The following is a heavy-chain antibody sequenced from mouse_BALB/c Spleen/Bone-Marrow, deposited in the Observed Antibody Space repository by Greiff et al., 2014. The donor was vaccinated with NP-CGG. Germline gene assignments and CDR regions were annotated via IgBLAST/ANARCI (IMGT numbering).Heavy chain of an antibody. CDR1: GFNIKDTY. CDR3: AVYDYEGFAY. Sequence: VQLQQSGAELVKPGASVRLSCTASGFNIKDTYMHWVKQRPEQGLEWIGRIDPANGNTKYDPKFQGKATITADTSSNTAYLQLSSLTSEDTAVYYCAVYDYEGFAYWGQGTLVTVSA. J-gene: IGHJ3*01. D-gene: IGHD2-4*01. CDR2: IDPANGNT. V-gene: IGHV14-3*02.